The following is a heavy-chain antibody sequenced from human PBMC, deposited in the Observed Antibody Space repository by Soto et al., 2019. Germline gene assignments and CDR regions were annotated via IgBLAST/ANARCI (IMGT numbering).Heavy chain of an antibody. Sequence: PSETLSLTCTVSGGSISSYYWSWIRQPPGKGLEWIGYIYYSGSTNYNPSLKSRVTISVDTSKNQFSLKLSSVTAADTAVYYCASHTDGDRTSFDYWGQGTLVTVSS. CDR2: IYYSGST. CDR1: GGSISSYY. V-gene: IGHV4-59*01. CDR3: ASHTDGDRTSFDY. J-gene: IGHJ4*02. D-gene: IGHD4-17*01.